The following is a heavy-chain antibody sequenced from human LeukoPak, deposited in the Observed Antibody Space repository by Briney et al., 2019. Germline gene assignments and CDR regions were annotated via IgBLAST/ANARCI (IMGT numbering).Heavy chain of an antibody. J-gene: IGHJ5*02. Sequence: ASVKVSCKASGYTFTSYGISWVRQAPGQGLEWMGWISAYNGNTNYAQKLQGRVTMTTDTSTSTAYMELRSLRSDDTAVYYCARGGTGSSWYDRNWFDPWGQGTLVTVYS. V-gene: IGHV1-18*01. D-gene: IGHD6-13*01. CDR3: ARGGTGSSWYDRNWFDP. CDR2: ISAYNGNT. CDR1: GYTFTSYG.